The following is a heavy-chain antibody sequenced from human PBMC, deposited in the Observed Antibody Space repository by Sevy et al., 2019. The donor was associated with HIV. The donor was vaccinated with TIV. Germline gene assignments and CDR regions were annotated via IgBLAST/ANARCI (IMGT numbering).Heavy chain of an antibody. V-gene: IGHV4-61*01. CDR1: GDSGDRTIYY. Sequence: SETLSLTCTVSGDSGDRTIYYWTWIRQPPGKALEWIGFISHSGYTSYNASLKSRVVLSIDAARNQFSLKLTYVQAADTAIYYCATGGNVHGGLYFDHWGQGSLVTVSS. CDR3: ATGGNVHGGLYFDH. D-gene: IGHD2-15*01. J-gene: IGHJ4*02. CDR2: ISHSGYT.